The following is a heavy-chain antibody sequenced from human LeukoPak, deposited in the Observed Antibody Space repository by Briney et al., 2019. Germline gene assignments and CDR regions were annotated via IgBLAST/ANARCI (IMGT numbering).Heavy chain of an antibody. V-gene: IGHV3-21*01. D-gene: IGHD2-2*01. CDR2: ISSISCYI. CDR3: ARGLGTVSTK. CDR1: GSTFSSYS. J-gene: IGHJ4*02. Sequence: GGSLRLSCAASGSTFSSYSMNWVRQAPGKGLEWVSSISSISCYIYYADAVKGRSTISRDNAKNSRYLQMNRLRAEGMAVYYCARGLGTVSTKGGQGSLVTVSS.